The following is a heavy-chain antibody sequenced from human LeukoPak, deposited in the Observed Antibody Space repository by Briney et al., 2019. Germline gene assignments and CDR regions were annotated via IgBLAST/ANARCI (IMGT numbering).Heavy chain of an antibody. V-gene: IGHV4-34*01. J-gene: IGHJ4*02. CDR1: GGSFSGYY. CDR3: ARGQSITMVRGVNYFDY. D-gene: IGHD3-10*01. CDR2: INHSGCT. Sequence: SETLSLTCAVYGGSFSGYYWSWIRQPPGKGLEWIGEINHSGCTNYNPSLKSRVTISVDTSKNQFSLKLSSVTAADTAVYYCARGQSITMVRGVNYFDYWGQGTLVTVSS.